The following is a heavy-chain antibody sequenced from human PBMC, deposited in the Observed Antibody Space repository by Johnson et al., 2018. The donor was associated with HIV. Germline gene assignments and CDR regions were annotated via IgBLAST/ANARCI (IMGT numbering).Heavy chain of an antibody. Sequence: VQLVESGGGLVQPGGSLRLSCAASGFTVSSNYMSWVRQAPGKGLEWVSVIYSGGSTYYADSVKGRFTISRDNSKNTLYLQMNSLRAEDTAVYYCAREMNAGNDAFDFWGQGTMVTVSS. CDR1: GFTVSSNY. J-gene: IGHJ3*01. V-gene: IGHV3-66*02. CDR2: IYSGGST. D-gene: IGHD5-24*01. CDR3: AREMNAGNDAFDF.